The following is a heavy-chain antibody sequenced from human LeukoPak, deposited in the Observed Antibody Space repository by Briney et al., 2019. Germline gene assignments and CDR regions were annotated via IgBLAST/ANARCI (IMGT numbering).Heavy chain of an antibody. V-gene: IGHV3-23*01. CDR1: GFTFSSYA. Sequence: GGSLRLSCAASGFTFSSYAMSWVRQAPGKGLEWVSAISGSGGSTYYAASVKGRFTISRDNSKNTLYLQMNSLRAEDTAVYYCAKDRWELLNYFDYWGQGTLVTVSS. CDR2: ISGSGGST. D-gene: IGHD1-26*01. CDR3: AKDRWELLNYFDY. J-gene: IGHJ4*02.